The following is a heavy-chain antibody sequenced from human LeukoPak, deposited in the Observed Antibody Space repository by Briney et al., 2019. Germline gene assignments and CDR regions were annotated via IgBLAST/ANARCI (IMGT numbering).Heavy chain of an antibody. CDR3: ARPSYSSSWLPFDY. D-gene: IGHD6-13*01. CDR1: GYRFTNYW. J-gene: IGHJ4*02. CDR2: IYPGESDT. V-gene: IGHV5-51*01. Sequence: GEALQISCKGYGYRFTNYWIGWVRPMPGKGRGWMGIIYPGESDTRYSTSFQGQVTISADKSIRPAYLQWSSLKASDTAMYYCARPSYSSSWLPFDYWGQGTLVTVSS.